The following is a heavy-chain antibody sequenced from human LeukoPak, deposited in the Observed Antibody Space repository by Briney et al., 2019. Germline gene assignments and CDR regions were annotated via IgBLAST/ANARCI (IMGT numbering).Heavy chain of an antibody. D-gene: IGHD1-1*01. CDR3: ARDRYNWNDVMGDYYYYGMDV. J-gene: IGHJ6*04. V-gene: IGHV4-61*01. CDR1: GGSVSSGSYY. CDR2: IYYSGST. Sequence: SETLSLTCTVSGGSVSSGSYYWSWIRQPPGKGLEWLGYIYYSGSTNYNPSLKSRVTISVDTSKNQFSLKLSSVTAADTAVYYCARDRYNWNDVMGDYYYYGMDVWGKGTTVTVSS.